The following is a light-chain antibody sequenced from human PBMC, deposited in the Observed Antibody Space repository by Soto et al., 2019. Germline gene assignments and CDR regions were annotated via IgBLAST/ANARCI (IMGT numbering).Light chain of an antibody. J-gene: IGKJ5*01. CDR1: QSINGNY. CDR2: DAS. CDR3: QQRTKWFT. Sequence: EIVLTQSPGTLSLSPGERATLSCRASQSINGNYFAWYQQKPGQAPRLLIYDASNRATGIPARFSGSGSGTDFTLTISSLEPEDFAVYYCQQRTKWFTFGQGTRLEIK. V-gene: IGKV3-11*01.